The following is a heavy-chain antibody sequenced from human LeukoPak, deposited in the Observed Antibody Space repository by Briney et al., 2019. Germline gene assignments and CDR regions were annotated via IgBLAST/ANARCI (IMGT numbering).Heavy chain of an antibody. CDR1: GFTFSSYG. CDR2: IRYDGSNK. J-gene: IGHJ5*02. D-gene: IGHD3-3*01. Sequence: GGSLRLSCAASGFTFSSYGMHWVRQAPGKGLEWVAFIRYDGSNKYYADSVKGRFTISRDNSKNTLYLQMNSLRAEDTAVYYCARDTNIRRYNWFDPWGQGTLVTVSS. V-gene: IGHV3-30*02. CDR3: ARDTNIRRYNWFDP.